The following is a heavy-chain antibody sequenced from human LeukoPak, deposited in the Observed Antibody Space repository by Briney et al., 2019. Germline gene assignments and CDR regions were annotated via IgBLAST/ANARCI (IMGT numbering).Heavy chain of an antibody. J-gene: IGHJ4*02. Sequence: GGSLRLSCAASGFIFSSCAMSWVRQAPGKGLEWVSTISASGGTPYLADSVKGRFTISRDNSKNTLYLQMNSLRAEDTAVYYCAKRTDYGGNSALDYWGQGTLVTVSS. CDR2: ISASGGTP. CDR1: GFIFSSCA. D-gene: IGHD4-23*01. V-gene: IGHV3-23*01. CDR3: AKRTDYGGNSALDY.